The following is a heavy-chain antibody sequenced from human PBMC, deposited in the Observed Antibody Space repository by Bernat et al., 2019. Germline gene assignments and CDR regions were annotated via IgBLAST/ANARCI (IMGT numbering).Heavy chain of an antibody. V-gene: IGHV4-59*01. CDR2: IYYSGST. D-gene: IGHD3-3*01. J-gene: IGHJ3*02. Sequence: QVQLQESGPGLVKPSETLSLTCTVSGGSISSYYWSWIRQPPGKGLEWIGYIYYSGSTNYNPSLKSRVTISVDTSRSQCSRKLRAVTAADTAVDYCARGSWVYDEFWGGTMGAFDIWGQGTMVTVSS. CDR1: GGSISSYY. CDR3: ARGSWVYDEFWGGTMGAFDI.